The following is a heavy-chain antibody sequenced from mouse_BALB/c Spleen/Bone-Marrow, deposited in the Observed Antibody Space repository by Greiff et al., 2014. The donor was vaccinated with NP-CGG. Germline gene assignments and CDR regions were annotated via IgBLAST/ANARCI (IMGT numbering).Heavy chain of an antibody. CDR1: GFAFSSYD. D-gene: IGHD2-3*01. Sequence: EVQLVESGGGLVKPGGSPKLSCAASGFAFSSYDMSWVRQTPEKRLEWVAYISHGGGTTYYSDTVKGRFTISRDNAKNTLYLQMSSLKSEDTAIYYCTRHGGYYPYYYAMDYWGQGTSVTVSS. V-gene: IGHV5-12-1*01. CDR3: TRHGGYYPYYYAMDY. CDR2: ISHGGGTT. J-gene: IGHJ4*01.